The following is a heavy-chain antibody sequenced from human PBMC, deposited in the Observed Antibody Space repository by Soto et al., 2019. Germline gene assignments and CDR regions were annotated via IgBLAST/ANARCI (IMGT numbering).Heavy chain of an antibody. V-gene: IGHV3-74*01. CDR2: INSDGSST. Sequence: EVQLVESGGGFVQPGGSLRLSCAASGFTFSSYWMHWVRQVPGKGLVWVSRINSDGSSTNYADSVKGRFTISRDNAKNTLYLQMNSLRAEDTAVYYCARVPYDSGSYPTHWGQGTLVTVSS. CDR3: ARVPYDSGSYPTH. J-gene: IGHJ4*02. CDR1: GFTFSSYW. D-gene: IGHD3-10*01.